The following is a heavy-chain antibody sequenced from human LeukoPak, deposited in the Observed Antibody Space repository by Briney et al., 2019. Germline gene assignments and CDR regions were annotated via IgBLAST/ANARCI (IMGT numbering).Heavy chain of an antibody. J-gene: IGHJ6*03. CDR2: INPNSGGT. CDR1: GYTFTDYY. Sequence: ASVKVSCKASGYTFTDYYMHWVRQAPGQGLEWMGWINPNSGGTNYAQKFQGRVTMTRDTSISTAYMELSRLRSDDTAVYYCARDSSGWPRDYYYYYMDVWGKGTTVTVSS. D-gene: IGHD6-19*01. CDR3: ARDSSGWPRDYYYYYMDV. V-gene: IGHV1-2*02.